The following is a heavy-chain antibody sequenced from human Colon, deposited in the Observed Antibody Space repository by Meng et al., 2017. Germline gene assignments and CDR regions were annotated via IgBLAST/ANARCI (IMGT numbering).Heavy chain of an antibody. D-gene: IGHD6-19*01. Sequence: RVSCKASGYTFTHHGISWIRQAPGQGLEWMGWISCYNGDTNYAQKLQGRVTMTTDTSTNTAYMDLRSLRSDDTAVYYCARDPSNTSGRYAYFDYWGQGTLVTVSS. CDR2: ISCYNGDT. CDR3: ARDPSNTSGRYAYFDY. V-gene: IGHV1-18*01. CDR1: GYTFTHHG. J-gene: IGHJ4*02.